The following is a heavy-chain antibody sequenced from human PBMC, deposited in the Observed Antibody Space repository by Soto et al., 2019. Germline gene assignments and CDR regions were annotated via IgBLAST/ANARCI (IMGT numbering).Heavy chain of an antibody. CDR1: GFTFDDYG. J-gene: IGHJ4*02. V-gene: IGHV3-20*01. CDR2: INWNGGST. D-gene: IGHD2-15*01. Sequence: EVQLVESGGGVVRPGGSLRLSCAASGFTFDDYGMSWVRQAPGKGLEWVSGINWNGGSTGYADSVKGRFTISRDNSKNSLYLQMNSLRAEDTALYHCARGGYCSGGSCYLLDYWGQGTLVTVSS. CDR3: ARGGYCSGGSCYLLDY.